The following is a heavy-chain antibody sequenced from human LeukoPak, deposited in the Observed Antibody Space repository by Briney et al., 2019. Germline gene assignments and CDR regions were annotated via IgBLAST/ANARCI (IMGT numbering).Heavy chain of an antibody. Sequence: PGGSLRLSCAASGFTFSDYYMSWIRQAPGKGLEWVSYISSSGSTIYYAVSVKGRFTISRDNAKNSLYLQMNSLRAEDTAVYYCARVGGYCSSTSCWGENWFDPWGQGTLVTVSS. CDR1: GFTFSDYY. CDR2: ISSSGSTI. J-gene: IGHJ5*02. CDR3: ARVGGYCSSTSCWGENWFDP. D-gene: IGHD2-2*01. V-gene: IGHV3-11*04.